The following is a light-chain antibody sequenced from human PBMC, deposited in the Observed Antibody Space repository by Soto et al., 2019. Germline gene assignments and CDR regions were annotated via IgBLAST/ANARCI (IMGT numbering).Light chain of an antibody. V-gene: IGKV3D-20*02. CDR1: QSVSSSY. CDR3: QQRSNWLWT. J-gene: IGKJ1*01. Sequence: EIVLTQSPGTLSLSPGERATLSCRASQSVSSSYLAWYQQKPGQAPRLLIYGASSRATGIPDRFSGSGSGTGFTLTISRLEPEDFAVYYCQQRSNWLWTFGQGTKVDI. CDR2: GAS.